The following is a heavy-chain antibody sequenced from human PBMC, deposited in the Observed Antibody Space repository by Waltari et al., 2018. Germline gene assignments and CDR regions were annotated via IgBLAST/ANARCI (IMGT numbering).Heavy chain of an antibody. D-gene: IGHD3-3*01. CDR1: GYTFTSYG. Sequence: QVQLAQSGAEVKKPGASVKVSCKASGYTFTSYGISWVRQAPGQGLEWMGWISAYNGNTNYAQKLQGRVTMTTDTYTSTAYMEMRSLRAYDTAVYYCARGNDFWSGSYYYYYYMDVWGKGTTVTVSS. CDR3: ARGNDFWSGSYYYYYYMDV. CDR2: ISAYNGNT. V-gene: IGHV1-18*01. J-gene: IGHJ6*03.